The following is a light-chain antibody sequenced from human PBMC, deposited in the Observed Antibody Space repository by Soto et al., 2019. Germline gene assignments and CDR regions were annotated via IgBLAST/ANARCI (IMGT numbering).Light chain of an antibody. CDR3: AAWGGSLNNVL. V-gene: IGLV1-44*01. J-gene: IGLJ2*01. Sequence: QSVLTQPPSASGTPGQRVTISCSGSGSSIGTNTVNWYRQLPGTAPKLLIYGNNQRPSGVPDRFSGSKSGTSASLAISGLQSEDEAEYYCAAWGGSLNNVLFGGGTQLTVL. CDR1: GSSIGTNT. CDR2: GNN.